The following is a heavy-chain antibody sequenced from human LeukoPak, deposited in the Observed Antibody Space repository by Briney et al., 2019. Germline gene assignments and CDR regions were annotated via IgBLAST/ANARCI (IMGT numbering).Heavy chain of an antibody. D-gene: IGHD3-22*01. CDR3: AKARTYYYDSSGYYGVPIDAFDI. V-gene: IGHV3-30*18. CDR1: GFTFSSYG. CDR2: ISYDGSNK. J-gene: IGHJ3*02. Sequence: PGGSLRLSRAASGFTFSSYGMHWVRQAPGKGLEWVAVISYDGSNKYYADSVKGRFTISRDNSKNTLYLQMNSLRAEDTAVYYCAKARTYYYDSSGYYGVPIDAFDIWGQGTMVTVSS.